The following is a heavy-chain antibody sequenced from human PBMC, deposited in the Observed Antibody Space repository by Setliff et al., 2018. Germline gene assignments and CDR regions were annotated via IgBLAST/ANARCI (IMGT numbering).Heavy chain of an antibody. Sequence: ASVKVSCKASGYTFTSYGISWVRQAPGQGLEWMGWISAYNGNTNYAQKLQGRVTMTTDTSTSTAYMELRSLRSDDTAMYYCARILGYCSGGSCYVPYWGQGTLVTVSS. J-gene: IGHJ4*02. CDR3: ARILGYCSGGSCYVPY. D-gene: IGHD2-15*01. V-gene: IGHV1-18*01. CDR2: ISAYNGNT. CDR1: GYTFTSYG.